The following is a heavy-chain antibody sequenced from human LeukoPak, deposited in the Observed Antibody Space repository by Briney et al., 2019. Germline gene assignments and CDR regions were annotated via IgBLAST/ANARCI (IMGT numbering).Heavy chain of an antibody. D-gene: IGHD3-22*01. Sequence: SETLSLTCTVSGGSISSSTYYWGWIRQPPGKGLEWIGNIYYSGNTYYTPSLKSRVTIPVDTSKNQFSLKLSSVTAADTAVYYCASYYYDNSGYYRSFDYWGQGTLVTVSS. J-gene: IGHJ4*02. CDR3: ASYYYDNSGYYRSFDY. CDR1: GGSISSSTYY. V-gene: IGHV4-39*01. CDR2: IYYSGNT.